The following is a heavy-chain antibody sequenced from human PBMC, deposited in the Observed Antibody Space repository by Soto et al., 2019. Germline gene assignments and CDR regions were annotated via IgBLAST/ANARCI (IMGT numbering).Heavy chain of an antibody. D-gene: IGHD1-26*01. CDR3: AKYDSGSGSSGGGWFDP. V-gene: IGHV4-4*02. Sequence: WETLSLTCAVSGGSISSYSWWSWVRQAPGKGLEWIGEIFRTGSANYNPSLKGRVTISIDESKNQFSLKVNSVTAADTALYYCAKYDSGSGSSGGGWFDPWGQGTLVTVSS. J-gene: IGHJ5*02. CDR1: GGSISSYSW. CDR2: IFRTGSA.